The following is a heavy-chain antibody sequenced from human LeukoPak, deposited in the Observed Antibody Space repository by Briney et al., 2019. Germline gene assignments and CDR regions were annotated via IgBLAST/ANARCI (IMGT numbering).Heavy chain of an antibody. CDR1: GGSISSYY. CDR3: ARHLPSTTAMAPFDY. D-gene: IGHD5-18*01. CDR2: IYYSGST. V-gene: IGHV4-59*08. Sequence: SETLSLTCTVSGGSISSYYWSWIRQPPGKGLEWIGYIYYSGSTNYNPSLKSRVTISVDTSKNQFSLKLSSVTAADTAVYYCARHLPSTTAMAPFDYWGQGTLVTVSS. J-gene: IGHJ4*02.